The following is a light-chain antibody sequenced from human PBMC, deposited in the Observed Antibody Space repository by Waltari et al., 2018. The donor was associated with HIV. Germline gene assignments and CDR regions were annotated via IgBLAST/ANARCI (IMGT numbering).Light chain of an antibody. CDR1: QSLLYSSDNRNY. V-gene: IGKV4-1*01. J-gene: IGKJ4*01. Sequence: DIVMTQSPDSLPVSLGERATINCMSSQSLLYSSDNRNYLAWYQQKARQPPKLLISWASTRESGVPDRFSASGSGTDFTLTITRLQAEDVAIYHCQQYFRIPPTFGGGTKVEIK. CDR2: WAS. CDR3: QQYFRIPPT.